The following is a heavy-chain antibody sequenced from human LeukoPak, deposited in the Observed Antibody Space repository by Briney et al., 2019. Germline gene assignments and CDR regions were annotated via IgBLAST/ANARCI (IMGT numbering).Heavy chain of an antibody. CDR3: VGDRSSYADY. J-gene: IGHJ4*02. CDR2: INHSGSI. D-gene: IGHD3-22*01. Sequence: PSETLSLTCAVSGGSFSAYYWSLIRQPPGKGLEWIGEINHSGSINYNPSLKSRVTISIDTSKNQFSLKLNSVTAADTAVYYCVGDRSSYADYWGQGTLVTVSS. CDR1: GGSFSAYY. V-gene: IGHV4-34*01.